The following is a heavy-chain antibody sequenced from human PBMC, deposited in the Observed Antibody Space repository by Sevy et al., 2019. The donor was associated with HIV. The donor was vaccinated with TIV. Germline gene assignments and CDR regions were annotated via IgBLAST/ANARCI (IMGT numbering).Heavy chain of an antibody. V-gene: IGHV4-31*03. CDR2: IYYSGST. Sequence: SETLSLTCTVSGGSISSGGYYWSWIRQHPGKGLEWIGYIYYSGSTYYNPSLKSRVTISVDTSKNQFSLKLSSVTAADTAVYYCARGQTLTQGGMTTMTTSAIYYMDVWGKGTTVTVSS. J-gene: IGHJ6*03. CDR3: ARGQTLTQGGMTTMTTSAIYYMDV. D-gene: IGHD4-17*01. CDR1: GGSISSGGYY.